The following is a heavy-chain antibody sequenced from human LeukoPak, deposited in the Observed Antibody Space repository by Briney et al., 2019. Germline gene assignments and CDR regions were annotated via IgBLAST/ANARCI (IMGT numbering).Heavy chain of an antibody. CDR2: ISYDGNDE. V-gene: IGHV3-30*18. CDR1: GFTFSNYG. CDR3: AKFLAVIAARDSLYFQH. D-gene: IGHD6-6*01. J-gene: IGHJ1*01. Sequence: GGSLRLSCVASGFTFSNYGMHWVRQAPGKGLEWVTTISYDGNDEYYADSVKGRFTISRDNSKNTLYLEMSSLRIEDTAVYYCAKFLAVIAARDSLYFQHWGQGTLVTVSS.